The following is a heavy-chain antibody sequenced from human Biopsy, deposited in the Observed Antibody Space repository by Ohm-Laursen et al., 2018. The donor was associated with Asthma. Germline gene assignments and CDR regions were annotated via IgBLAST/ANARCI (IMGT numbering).Heavy chain of an antibody. D-gene: IGHD3-22*01. J-gene: IGHJ4*01. CDR2: ISWNSGNI. CDR1: GFSFDDCA. Sequence: SLRLSCAAPGFSFDDCAMRWVRQAPGKGLEWVSRISWNSGNIDYAVSVKGRFTISRDNAKNSLYLQMQSLRPEDTAFYYCAKSADYYDSTDYLDFWGRGTLVTVFS. V-gene: IGHV3-9*01. CDR3: AKSADYYDSTDYLDF.